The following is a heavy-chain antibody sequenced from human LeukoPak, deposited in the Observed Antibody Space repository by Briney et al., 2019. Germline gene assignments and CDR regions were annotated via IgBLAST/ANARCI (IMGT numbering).Heavy chain of an antibody. D-gene: IGHD4-11*01. Sequence: GGSLRLSCAASGFTFSIYAMHWVRQAPGKGLEWVAVISYDGSDKYYADSVKGRFTISRDNSKHTLYVQMNSLRAEDTALYYCARNDYCTYYFGYWGQGTLVTVSS. CDR3: ARNDYCTYYFGY. CDR1: GFTFSIYA. CDR2: ISYDGSDK. V-gene: IGHV3-30*04. J-gene: IGHJ4*02.